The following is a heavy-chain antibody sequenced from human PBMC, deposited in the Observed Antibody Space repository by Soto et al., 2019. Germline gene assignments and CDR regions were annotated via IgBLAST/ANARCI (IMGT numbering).Heavy chain of an antibody. J-gene: IGHJ6*03. D-gene: IGHD2-15*01. V-gene: IGHV1-2*04. Sequence: ASVKVSCKASGYTFTGYYMHWVRQAPGQGLEWMGWINPNSGGTNYAQKFQGWVTMTRDTSISTAYMELSRLRSDDPAVYYCARGAGGYCSGGSCYSLPYYYYYMDVWGKGTTVTVSS. CDR3: ARGAGGYCSGGSCYSLPYYYYYMDV. CDR2: INPNSGGT. CDR1: GYTFTGYY.